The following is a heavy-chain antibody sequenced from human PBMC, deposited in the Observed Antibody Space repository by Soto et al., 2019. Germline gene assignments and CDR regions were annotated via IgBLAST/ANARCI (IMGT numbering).Heavy chain of an antibody. J-gene: IGHJ4*02. V-gene: IGHV4-34*01. CDR3: ARAYCGIAVADTFDY. CDR2: INHSGRT. Sequence: QVQLQQWGAGLLKHSETLSLTCAVYGGSFSGYYWSWIRQPPGKGMEWIGEINHSGRTNYNPSLRSRVTIAVDTSKNQFSLKLCSVTAADTAVYYCARAYCGIAVADTFDYWGQGTLVTVSS. CDR1: GGSFSGYY. D-gene: IGHD6-19*01.